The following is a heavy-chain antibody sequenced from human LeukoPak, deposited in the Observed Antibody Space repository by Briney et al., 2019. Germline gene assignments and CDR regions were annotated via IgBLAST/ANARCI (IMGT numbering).Heavy chain of an antibody. J-gene: IGHJ5*02. D-gene: IGHD2-2*01. Sequence: SQTLSLTCTVSGGSISSGGYYWSWIRQPPGKGLEWIGEINHSGSTNYNPSLKSRVTISVDTSKNQFSLKLSSVTAADTAVYYCARRAIVVVPAAVNWFDPWGQGTLVTVSS. CDR2: INHSGST. V-gene: IGHV4-30-2*01. CDR1: GGSISSGGYY. CDR3: ARRAIVVVPAAVNWFDP.